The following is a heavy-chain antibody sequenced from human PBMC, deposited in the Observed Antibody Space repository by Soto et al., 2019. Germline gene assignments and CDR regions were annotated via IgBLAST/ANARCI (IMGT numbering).Heavy chain of an antibody. Sequence: QVQLVESGGGLVKPGGSLRLSCADSGITFSDCYMNWIRQAPGKGLEWVSYISSSGDSINYAGSVRGRFTVSRDNAKNSLYLQMNSLRAEDTAMYYCARVRFGQWGYAMDVWGQGTTVTVSS. CDR2: ISSSGDSI. CDR3: ARVRFGQWGYAMDV. D-gene: IGHD3-10*01. CDR1: GITFSDCY. V-gene: IGHV3-11*01. J-gene: IGHJ6*02.